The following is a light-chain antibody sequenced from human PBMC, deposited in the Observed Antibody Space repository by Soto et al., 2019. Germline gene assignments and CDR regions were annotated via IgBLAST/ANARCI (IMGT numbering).Light chain of an antibody. J-gene: IGLJ2*01. CDR3: AAWDDSLNGPA. Sequence: QSVLSQPPSASGTPGQTVTVSCSGTYSNIGINDVHWYRQLSGTAPQILIYDTSQRATGVPDRFSGSRSGTSASLAISGLQTEDEADYHCAAWDDSLNGPAFGGGTKVTVL. CDR1: YSNIGIND. CDR2: DTS. V-gene: IGLV1-44*01.